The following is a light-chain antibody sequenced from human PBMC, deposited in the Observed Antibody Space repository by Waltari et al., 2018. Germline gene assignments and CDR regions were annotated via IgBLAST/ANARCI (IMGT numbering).Light chain of an antibody. Sequence: QSALTQPASVSGSPGQSITISCAGTCSDVGSYNLVSWSQQHPGKAPKFMIYEVNKLPSGVSNRFSGSKSGNTASLTISGLQAEDEADYYCCSYAVQGVFGGGTKLTVL. CDR1: CSDVGSYNL. CDR3: CSYAVQGV. J-gene: IGLJ2*01. CDR2: EVN. V-gene: IGLV2-23*02.